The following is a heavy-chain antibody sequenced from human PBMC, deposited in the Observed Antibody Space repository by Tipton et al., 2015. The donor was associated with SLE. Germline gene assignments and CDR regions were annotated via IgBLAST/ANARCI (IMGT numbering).Heavy chain of an antibody. J-gene: IGHJ4*02. CDR1: GYSLSSGYF. V-gene: IGHV4-38-2*01. Sequence: TLSLTCAVSGYSLSSGYFWGWFRQPPGKGLEWIGSIYHSGSTYYNPSPKSRVTISVDTSKNQFSLKLSSVTAADTAVDYCASQATGPYYFDYWGQGTLVTVSS. CDR2: IYHSGST. CDR3: ASQATGPYYFDY.